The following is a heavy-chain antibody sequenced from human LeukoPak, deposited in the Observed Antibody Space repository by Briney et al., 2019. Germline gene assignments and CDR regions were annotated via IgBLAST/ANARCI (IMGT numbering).Heavy chain of an antibody. CDR2: IYTSGST. J-gene: IGHJ5*02. V-gene: IGHV4-4*07. Sequence: SETLSLTCTVSGGSISGYYWSWIRQPAGKGLEWIGRIYTSGSTNYNPSLKSRVTISVDTSKNQFSLKLSSVTAADTAVYYCARDQESNWFDPWGQGTLVTVSS. CDR3: ARDQESNWFDP. CDR1: GGSISGYY.